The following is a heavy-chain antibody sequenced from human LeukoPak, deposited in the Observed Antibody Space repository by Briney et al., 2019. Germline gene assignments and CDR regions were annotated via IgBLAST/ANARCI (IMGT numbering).Heavy chain of an antibody. V-gene: IGHV1-18*01. J-gene: IGHJ4*02. Sequence: ASVKVSCKASGYTFTSYDINWVRQAPGQGLEWMGWISAYNGNTNYAQRLQGRITMTTDTSTNTAYMELRSLRSDDTAVYYCSRSGPGSCSGGSCYSNYWGQGTLVTVSS. CDR3: SRSGPGSCSGGSCYSNY. D-gene: IGHD2-15*01. CDR1: GYTFTSYD. CDR2: ISAYNGNT.